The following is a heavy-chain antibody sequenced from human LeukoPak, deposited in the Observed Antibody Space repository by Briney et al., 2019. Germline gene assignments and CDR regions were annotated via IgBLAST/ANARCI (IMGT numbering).Heavy chain of an antibody. CDR1: GVSFSGYY. Sequence: SETLSLTCAVYGVSFSGYYWSWIRQPPGKGLEWIGEINHSGSTNYNPSLKSRVTISVDTSKNQFSLKLSSVTAADTAVYYCARGHLYDYVWGSYRYPDAFDIWGQGTMVTVSS. V-gene: IGHV4-34*01. D-gene: IGHD3-16*02. CDR2: INHSGST. CDR3: ARGHLYDYVWGSYRYPDAFDI. J-gene: IGHJ3*02.